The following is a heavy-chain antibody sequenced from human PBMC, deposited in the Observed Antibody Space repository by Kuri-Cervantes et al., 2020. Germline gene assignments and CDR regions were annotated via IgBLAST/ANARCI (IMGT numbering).Heavy chain of an antibody. J-gene: IGHJ4*02. CDR2: INPNSGGT. V-gene: IGHV1-2*02. D-gene: IGHD1-14*01. CDR3: ARDNKAPRVPLDY. CDR1: GYTFSGYY. Sequence: ASVKVSCKASGYTFSGYYIHWVRQAPGQGLERMGWINPNSGGTNYAQKFQGRVTMTRDTSISTAYMELSRLRSDDTAVYYCARDNKAPRVPLDYWGQGTLVTVSS.